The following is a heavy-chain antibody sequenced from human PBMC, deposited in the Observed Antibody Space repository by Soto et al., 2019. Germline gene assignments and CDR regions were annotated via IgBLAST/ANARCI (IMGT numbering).Heavy chain of an antibody. J-gene: IGHJ5*01. CDR2: ICSSGNPT. CDR3: ARVPVLLAISGARSAWFYX. D-gene: IGHD3-3*02. V-gene: IGHV3-23*01. CDR1: GFIFSSFA. Sequence: PGGSLRLSCTASGFIFSSFAMAWVRQAPGKGLEWVSFICSSGNPTYSASSVQVRFTVSRDNSKDMLYLEMNSLRVDDTAIYYCARVPVLLAISGARSAWFYXLGQGTPVPLSX.